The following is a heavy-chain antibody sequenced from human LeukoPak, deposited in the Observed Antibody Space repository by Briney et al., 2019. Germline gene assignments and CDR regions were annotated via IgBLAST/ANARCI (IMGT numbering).Heavy chain of an antibody. CDR3: ARRVYDILAGYHLDY. D-gene: IGHD3-9*01. CDR1: GFTFDDYG. Sequence: GGPLRLSCAASGFTFDDYGMSWVRQAPGKGLKWGSGINCNGGSTGYAASVKGRFTISRDNAKNSLYLQMNSLRAEDTALYHCARRVYDILAGYHLDYWGQGTLVTVSS. CDR2: INCNGGST. V-gene: IGHV3-20*01. J-gene: IGHJ4*02.